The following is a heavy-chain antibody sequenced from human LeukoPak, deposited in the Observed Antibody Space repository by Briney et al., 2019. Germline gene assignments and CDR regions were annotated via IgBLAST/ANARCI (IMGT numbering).Heavy chain of an antibody. D-gene: IGHD4-11*01. CDR2: ISSSGSTI. J-gene: IGHJ4*02. Sequence: GGSLRLSCVASGFPISDYEMNWVRQAPGKGLEWVSYISSSGSTIYYADSVKGRFTISRDNAKNSLYLQMNSLRAEDTAVYYCARVRITTSEIDYWGQGTLVTVSS. V-gene: IGHV3-48*03. CDR1: GFPISDYE. CDR3: ARVRITTSEIDY.